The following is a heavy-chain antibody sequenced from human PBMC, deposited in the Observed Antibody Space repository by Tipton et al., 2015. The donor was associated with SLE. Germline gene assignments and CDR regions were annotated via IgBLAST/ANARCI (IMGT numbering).Heavy chain of an antibody. CDR2: INSSGST. D-gene: IGHD1-26*01. CDR1: GDSINGYY. Sequence: TLSLTCTVSGDSINGYYWSWIRQPAGKGLEWIGRINSSGSTNYNSSLKSRVTMSVDTSKRQFSLNLSSVTAADTAVYYCARGRTSLLWGQGTLVTVSS. V-gene: IGHV4-4*07. J-gene: IGHJ4*02. CDR3: ARGRTSLL.